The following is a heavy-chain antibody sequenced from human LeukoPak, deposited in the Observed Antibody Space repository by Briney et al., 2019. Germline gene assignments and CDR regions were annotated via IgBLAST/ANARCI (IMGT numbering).Heavy chain of an antibody. V-gene: IGHV3-23*01. D-gene: IGHD4-17*01. CDR2: ISASGGTT. Sequence: SGGSLRLSCAASGFTFSDYYMSWVRQAPEKGLEWVSAISASGGTTYYADSMKGRFTISRDNSKNTLYVQMTSLRAEDTAVYYCAKALHYGDYGKFDYWGQGTLVPVSS. CDR1: GFTFSDYY. J-gene: IGHJ4*02. CDR3: AKALHYGDYGKFDY.